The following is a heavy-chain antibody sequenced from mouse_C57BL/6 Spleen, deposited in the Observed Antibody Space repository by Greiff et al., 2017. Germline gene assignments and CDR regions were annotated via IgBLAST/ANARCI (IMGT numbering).Heavy chain of an antibody. CDR1: GYSFTGYY. CDR2: INPSTGGT. Sequence: VQLKQSGPELVKPGASVKISCKASGYSFTGYYMNWVKQSPEKSLEWIGEINPSTGGTTYNQKFKAKATLTVDKSSSTAYMQLKSLTSEDSAVYYCARSGGSSSYYYAMDYWGQGTSVTVSS. CDR3: ARSGGSSSYYYAMDY. J-gene: IGHJ4*01. D-gene: IGHD1-1*01. V-gene: IGHV1-42*01.